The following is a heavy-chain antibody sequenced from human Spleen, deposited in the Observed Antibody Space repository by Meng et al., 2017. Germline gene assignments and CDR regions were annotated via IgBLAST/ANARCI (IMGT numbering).Heavy chain of an antibody. V-gene: IGHV3-23*01. CDR3: ARAGAESDYVCGCYRSVY. D-gene: IGHD3-16*02. J-gene: IGHJ4*02. CDR2: ISGSGGSP. CDR1: GFTFSSYA. Sequence: GESLKISCAASGFTFSSYAMSWVRQAPGKGLEWVSAISGSGGSPYYADSVKGRFTISRDNSNNTLYLQMNSLRAEDTAVYSCARAGAESDYVCGCYRSVYWGQGTLVTVSS.